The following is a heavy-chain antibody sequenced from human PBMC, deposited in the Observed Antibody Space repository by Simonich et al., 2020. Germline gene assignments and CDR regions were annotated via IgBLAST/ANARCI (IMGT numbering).Heavy chain of an antibody. CDR1: GYTFTGYY. Sequence: QVQLVQSGAEVKKPGASVKVSCKASGYTFTGYYVHWVPQAPGQGLEWMGWINTNSGGTNYAQKFQGRVTMTRDTSISTAYMELSRLRSDDTAVYYCASSKRGYNWNDFDYWGQGTLVTVSS. V-gene: IGHV1-2*02. CDR3: ASSKRGYNWNDFDY. J-gene: IGHJ4*02. D-gene: IGHD1-1*01. CDR2: INTNSGGT.